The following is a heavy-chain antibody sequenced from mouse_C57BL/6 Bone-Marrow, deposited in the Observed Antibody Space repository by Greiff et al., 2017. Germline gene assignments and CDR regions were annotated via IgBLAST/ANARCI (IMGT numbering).Heavy chain of an antibody. Sequence: VQLKESGAELVKPGASVKLSCTASGFNIKDYYMHWVKQRTEQGLEWIGRIDPEDGETKYAPKFQGKATITADTSSNTAYLQLSSLTSEDTAVYYGARGLPRRLYYAMDYWGQGTSVTVSS. J-gene: IGHJ4*01. D-gene: IGHD2-2*01. CDR3: ARGLPRRLYYAMDY. V-gene: IGHV14-2*01. CDR2: IDPEDGET. CDR1: GFNIKDYY.